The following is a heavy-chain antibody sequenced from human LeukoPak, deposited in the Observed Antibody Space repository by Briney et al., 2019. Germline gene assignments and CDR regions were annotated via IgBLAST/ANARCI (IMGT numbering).Heavy chain of an antibody. J-gene: IGHJ3*01. D-gene: IGHD2-2*02. CDR3: ARLYTNNEDV. CDR1: GYYFSSYG. CDR2: IWPGDSET. V-gene: IGHV5-51*01. Sequence: GESLKISCQTSGYYFSSYGVAWVRQVPGKGLEWMGIIWPGDSETRYSPTLQGQVTISADKSISTAYLQWSSLKASDTAMYYCARLYTNNEDVWGQGTMVTVSS.